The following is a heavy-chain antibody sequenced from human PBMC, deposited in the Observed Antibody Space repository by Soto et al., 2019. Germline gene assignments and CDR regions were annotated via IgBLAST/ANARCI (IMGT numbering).Heavy chain of an antibody. V-gene: IGHV4-30-4*01. D-gene: IGHD2-21*02. CDR3: ARAMVVTQNWFDP. Sequence: QVQLQESGPGLVKPSQTLSLTCTVSGGSISSGDYYWSWIRQPPVKVLEWIGYIYYSGSTYYNPSLKSLVTISVDTSKNQFPLKLSSVTAADTAVYYCARAMVVTQNWFDPWGQGTLVTVSS. J-gene: IGHJ5*02. CDR1: GGSISSGDYY. CDR2: IYYSGST.